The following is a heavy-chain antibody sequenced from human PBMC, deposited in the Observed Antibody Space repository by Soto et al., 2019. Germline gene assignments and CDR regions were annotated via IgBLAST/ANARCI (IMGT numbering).Heavy chain of an antibody. V-gene: IGHV1-18*01. D-gene: IGHD3-10*01. Sequence: ASVKVSCKASGYTVTSYGISWVRQAPGQGLEWMGWSSAYNGNTNYAQKLQGSVTMTTDTSTSTAYMELRSLRSDDTAVYYLCRAGRYGDTRHYYDGTDVWGKGTSVTVS. CDR2: SSAYNGNT. J-gene: IGHJ6*04. CDR3: CRAGRYGDTRHYYDGTDV. CDR1: GYTVTSYG.